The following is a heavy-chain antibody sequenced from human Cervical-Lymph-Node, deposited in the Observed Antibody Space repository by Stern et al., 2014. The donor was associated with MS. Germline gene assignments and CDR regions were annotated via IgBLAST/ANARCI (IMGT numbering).Heavy chain of an antibody. J-gene: IGHJ4*02. V-gene: IGHV4-4*02. CDR1: GGSVTNDNY. Sequence: LQLQESGPGLLRPSGTLSLTCAVSGGSVTNDNYWSWVRQPPGKGLEWIGKIHHSGRTTYNPSIKSRAPFSVDKSKHQLSLDVRSVTAADTAIYFCAYNGFYSLDYWGRGTLVTVSS. CDR3: AYNGFYSLDY. D-gene: IGHD1-26*01. CDR2: IHHSGRT.